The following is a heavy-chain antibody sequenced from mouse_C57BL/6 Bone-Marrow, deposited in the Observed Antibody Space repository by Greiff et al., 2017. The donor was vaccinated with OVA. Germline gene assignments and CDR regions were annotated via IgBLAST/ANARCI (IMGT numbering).Heavy chain of an antibody. CDR3: ARSEGYYGSSYWYFDV. Sequence: QVQLKQSGAELAKPGASVKLSCKASGYTFTSYWMHWVKQRPGQGLEWIGYINPSSGYTKYNQKFKDKATLTADISSSTAYMQLSSLTYEDSAVYYCARSEGYYGSSYWYFDVWGTGTTVTVSS. V-gene: IGHV1-7*01. J-gene: IGHJ1*03. D-gene: IGHD1-1*01. CDR1: GYTFTSYW. CDR2: INPSSGYT.